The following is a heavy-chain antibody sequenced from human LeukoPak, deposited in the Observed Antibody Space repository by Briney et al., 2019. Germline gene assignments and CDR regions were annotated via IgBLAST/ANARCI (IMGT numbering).Heavy chain of an antibody. CDR2: INPSGGRT. D-gene: IGHD2-15*01. CDR3: ARGRSVVVAATPLNY. CDR1: GYTFTSYY. Sequence: ASVKVSCKASGYTFTSYYMHWVRQAPGQGLEWMGIINPSGGRTSYAQKFQGRVTMTRDMSTSTVYMELSSLRSEDTAVYYCARGRSVVVAATPLNYWGKGTTVTISS. V-gene: IGHV1-46*01. J-gene: IGHJ6*04.